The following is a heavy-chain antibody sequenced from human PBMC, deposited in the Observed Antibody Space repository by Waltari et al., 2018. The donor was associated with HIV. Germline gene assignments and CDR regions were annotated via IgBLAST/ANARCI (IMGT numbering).Heavy chain of an antibody. J-gene: IGHJ4*02. CDR3: ARGPLGGWYAT. D-gene: IGHD6-19*01. V-gene: IGHV1-8*01. Sequence: QEELVQSGAEVKKPGASVRVSCKTSPFIFHNYVRQWVRQAPGQALEWLGWTSPRHDGPRYSPFFEDRVTITRDPSITAVYMDFSSLTPEDTAVYYCARGPLGGWYATWGQGTLVTVSS. CDR2: TSPRHDGP. CDR1: PFIFHNYV.